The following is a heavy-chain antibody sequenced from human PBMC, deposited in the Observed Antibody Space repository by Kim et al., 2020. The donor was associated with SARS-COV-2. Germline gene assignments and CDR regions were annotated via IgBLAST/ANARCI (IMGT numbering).Heavy chain of an antibody. J-gene: IGHJ3*02. V-gene: IGHV4-39*01. CDR3: ARFGLRITMIVVVIPSSDAFDI. D-gene: IGHD3-22*01. Sequence: SETLSLTCTVSGCSISSSSYYWGWIRQPPGKGLEWIGSIYYSGSTYYNPSLKSRVTISVDTSKNQFSLKLSSVTAADTAVYYCARFGLRITMIVVVIPSSDAFDIWGQGTMVTVSS. CDR2: IYYSGST. CDR1: GCSISSSSYY.